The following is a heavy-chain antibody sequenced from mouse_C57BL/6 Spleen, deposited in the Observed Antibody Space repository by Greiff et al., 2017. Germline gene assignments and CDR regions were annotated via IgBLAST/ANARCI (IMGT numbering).Heavy chain of an antibody. D-gene: IGHD4-1*01. CDR3: ARHTGTGAMDY. V-gene: IGHV5-6*01. J-gene: IGHJ4*01. CDR1: GFTFSSYG. CDR2: ISSGGSYT. Sequence: EVKLMESGGDLVKPGGSLKLSCAASGFTFSSYGMSWVRQTPDKRLEWVATISSGGSYTYYPNSVKGRFTISRYNAKTTQYLQMSSLKSEDTAMYYGARHTGTGAMDYWGQGTSLTVSS.